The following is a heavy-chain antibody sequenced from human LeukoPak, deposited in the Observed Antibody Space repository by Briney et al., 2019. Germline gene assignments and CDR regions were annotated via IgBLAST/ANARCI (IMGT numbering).Heavy chain of an antibody. CDR2: MNPNSGNT. V-gene: IGHV1-8*02. J-gene: IGHJ4*02. Sequence: GESLKISCKGFGYNFTSYWINWVRQATGQGLEWMGWMNPNSGNTGYAQKFQGRVTMTRNTSISTAYMELSSLRSEDTAVYCCARGGRHKGFDYWGQGTLVTVSS. CDR3: ARGGRHKGFDY. CDR1: GYNFTSYW.